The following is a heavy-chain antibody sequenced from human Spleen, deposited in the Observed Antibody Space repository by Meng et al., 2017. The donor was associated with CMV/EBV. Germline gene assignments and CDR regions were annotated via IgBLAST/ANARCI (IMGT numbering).Heavy chain of an antibody. J-gene: IGHJ5*02. V-gene: IGHV4-39*07. D-gene: IGHD4-23*01. CDR3: ARVRTYGGNSEDWFDP. CDR2: IYYSGST. Sequence: SETLSLTCTVSGGSISSSSYYWGWIRQPPGKGLEWIGSIYYSGSTYYNPSLKSRVTISVDTSKNQFSLKLSSVTAADTAVYYCARVRTYGGNSEDWFDPWGQGTLVTVSS. CDR1: GGSISSSSYY.